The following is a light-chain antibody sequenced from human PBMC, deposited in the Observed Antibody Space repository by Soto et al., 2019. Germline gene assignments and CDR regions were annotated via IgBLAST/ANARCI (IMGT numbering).Light chain of an antibody. V-gene: IGKV3-20*01. J-gene: IGKJ4*01. CDR1: QGLGTN. Sequence: EVVTTQSPATLSVSPGERATLSCRASQGLGTNLAWYQQKPGQAPRLLIYAASTRATGVPGRFSGSGSGTDFTLTISRLEPEDFAVYYCQQYGSSPLTFGGGTKVDIK. CDR3: QQYGSSPLT. CDR2: AAS.